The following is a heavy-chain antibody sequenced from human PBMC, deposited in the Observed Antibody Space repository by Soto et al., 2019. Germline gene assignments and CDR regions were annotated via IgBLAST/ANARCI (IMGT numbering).Heavy chain of an antibody. Sequence: QVHLVQSGAEVKTPGASVKVSCKVSGYSLTGTSMHWVRQSPGKGLEWMGGFDPEDAETFYAQKFQGRVTMTEDSSTDPAYMGLTNLTSADTAIYFCTSLNPYFDFWGQGTPVTVSS. CDR2: FDPEDAET. CDR1: GYSLTGTS. CDR3: TSLNPYFDF. J-gene: IGHJ4*02. V-gene: IGHV1-24*01.